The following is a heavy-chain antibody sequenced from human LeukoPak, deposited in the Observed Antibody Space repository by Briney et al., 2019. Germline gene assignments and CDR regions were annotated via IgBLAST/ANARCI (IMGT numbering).Heavy chain of an antibody. CDR1: GFTFSSYA. CDR3: ARDVEGGSHPLDY. D-gene: IGHD1-26*01. CDR2: ISGSGGST. V-gene: IGHV3-23*01. J-gene: IGHJ4*02. Sequence: SGGSLRLSCAASGFTFSSYAMSWVRQAPGKGLEWVSAISGSGGSTYYADSVKGRFTISRDNSRNTLYLQMNSLRAEDTAVYYCARDVEGGSHPLDYWGQGSLVTVSS.